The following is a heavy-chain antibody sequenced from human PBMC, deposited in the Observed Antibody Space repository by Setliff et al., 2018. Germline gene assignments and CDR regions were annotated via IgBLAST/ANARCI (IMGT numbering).Heavy chain of an antibody. Sequence: SETLSLTCTVSGGSISSYYWSWIRQPPGKGLEWIGYIYYSGDSRYNPSLKSRVTMSVDASRNQFSLKLSSVTAADTAIYYCARDRSYYASGSFTKWFDYWGQGTLVTVSS. CDR2: IYYSGDS. D-gene: IGHD3-10*01. CDR3: ARDRSYYASGSFTKWFDY. J-gene: IGHJ4*02. CDR1: GGSISSYY. V-gene: IGHV4-59*01.